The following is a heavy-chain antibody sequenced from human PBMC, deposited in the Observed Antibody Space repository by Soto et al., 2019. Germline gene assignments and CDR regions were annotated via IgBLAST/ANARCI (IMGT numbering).Heavy chain of an antibody. CDR1: GYTFTSYG. V-gene: IGHV1-18*01. D-gene: IGHD3-22*01. J-gene: IGHJ4*02. Sequence: ASVKVSCKASGYTFTSYGISWVRQAPGQGLEWMGWISAYNGNTNYAQKLQGRVTMTTDTSTSTAYMELRSLRSDDTAVYYCARADCYDSSGPFDYWGQGTRVTVSS. CDR3: ARADCYDSSGPFDY. CDR2: ISAYNGNT.